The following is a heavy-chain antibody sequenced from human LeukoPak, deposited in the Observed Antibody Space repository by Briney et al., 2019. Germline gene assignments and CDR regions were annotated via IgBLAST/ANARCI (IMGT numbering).Heavy chain of an antibody. Sequence: ASVKVSCKASGYTFTSYDINWVRQATGQGLEWMGWMNPNSGNTGYAQKFQGRVTMTRNTSISTAYMELSSLRSDDTAVYYCARVANGIAARPPDYWGQGTLVTVSS. CDR2: MNPNSGNT. V-gene: IGHV1-8*01. J-gene: IGHJ4*02. D-gene: IGHD6-6*01. CDR3: ARVANGIAARPPDY. CDR1: GYTFTSYD.